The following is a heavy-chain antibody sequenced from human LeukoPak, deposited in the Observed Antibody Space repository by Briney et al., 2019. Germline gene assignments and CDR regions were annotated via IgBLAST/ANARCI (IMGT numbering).Heavy chain of an antibody. CDR2: ISGSGGST. J-gene: IGHJ4*02. CDR1: GITLSNYG. Sequence: GGSLRLSCAVSGITLSNYGMSWVRQAPGKGLEWVAGISGSGGSTNYAGSVKGRFTISRDNRKNTLYLQINSLRVEDTAVYFCAKRGVVIRVILVGFHKEAYYFDSWGQGALVTVSS. CDR3: AKRGVVIRVILVGFHKEAYYFDS. D-gene: IGHD3-22*01. V-gene: IGHV3-23*01.